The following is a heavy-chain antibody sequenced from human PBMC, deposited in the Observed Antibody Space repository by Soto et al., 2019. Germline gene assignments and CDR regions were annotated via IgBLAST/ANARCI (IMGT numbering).Heavy chain of an antibody. CDR3: TLFYSCNDGTLWYYGMDV. Sequence: QATVKESGPVLVKPTETLTLTCTVSGFSFSDVRMGVSWIRQPPWKALEWLAHIFSSGAKAYSTSLESRVTISINTSKSQVVLSMTNMDPFDTATYNSTLFYSCNDGTLWYYGMDVWGQGTTVTVSS. V-gene: IGHV2-26*01. J-gene: IGHJ6*02. CDR2: IFSSGAK. CDR1: GFSFSDVRMG. D-gene: IGHD1-1*01.